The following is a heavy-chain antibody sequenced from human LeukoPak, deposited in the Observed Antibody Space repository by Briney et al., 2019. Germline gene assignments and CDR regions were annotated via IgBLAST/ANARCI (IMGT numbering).Heavy chain of an antibody. CDR3: AKVYGSGNYYFPDY. D-gene: IGHD3-10*01. V-gene: IGHV3-23*01. J-gene: IGHJ4*02. CDR1: GFIFSGYA. CDR2: ISGRGDST. Sequence: GGSPRLSCAASGFIFSGYAVGWVRQAPGKGLEWVSAISGRGDSTYYADSVKGRFTISRDSSKNTLYLQMNSLRAEDTAVYYCAKVYGSGNYYFPDYWGQGTLVTVSS.